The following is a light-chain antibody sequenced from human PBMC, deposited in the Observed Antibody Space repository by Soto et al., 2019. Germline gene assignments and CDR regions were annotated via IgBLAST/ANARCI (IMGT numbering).Light chain of an antibody. V-gene: IGLV2-8*01. CDR1: PSDVGGYNS. CDR3: CSYAGSVV. Sequence: QSALTQPPSASGSPGQSVTISCTGTPSDVGGYNSVSWYQQYPGKAPKLMIYDVSKRPSGVPVRFSGSKSGNTASLTVSGLQAEDEANYYCCSYAGSVVFGGGTKLTVL. J-gene: IGLJ2*01. CDR2: DVS.